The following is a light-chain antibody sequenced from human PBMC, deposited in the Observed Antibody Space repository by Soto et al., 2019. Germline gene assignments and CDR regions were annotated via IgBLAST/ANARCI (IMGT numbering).Light chain of an antibody. CDR2: AAS. CDR1: QGISSC. V-gene: IGKV1-8*01. CDR3: QQSYSNPFT. Sequence: AIRMTQSPSSLSASPGDRVTITCRASQGISSCLAWYQQKPGKAPKLLIYAASSLQSGVPSRFSGSGSGTDFTLTISSLQPEDFATYSCQQSYSNPFTFGQGTRLEIK. J-gene: IGKJ5*01.